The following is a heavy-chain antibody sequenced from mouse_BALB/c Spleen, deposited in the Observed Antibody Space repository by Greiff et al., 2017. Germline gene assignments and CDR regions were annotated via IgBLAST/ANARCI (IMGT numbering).Heavy chain of an antibody. CDR1: GFSLTSYD. CDR2: IWTGGGT. V-gene: IGHV2-9-2*01. Sequence: QVQLKQSGPGLVAPSQSLSITCTVSGFSLTSYDISWIRQPPGKGLEWLGVIWTGGGTNYNSAFMSRLSISKDNSKSQVFLKMNSLQTDDTAIYYCVRGDSSGYWYIDVWGAGTTVTVSS. J-gene: IGHJ1*01. CDR3: VRGDSSGYWYIDV. D-gene: IGHD3-2*01.